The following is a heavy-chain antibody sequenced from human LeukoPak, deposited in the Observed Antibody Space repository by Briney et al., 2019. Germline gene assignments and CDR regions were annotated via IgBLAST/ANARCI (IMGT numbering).Heavy chain of an antibody. CDR1: GGSISSGTYY. V-gene: IGHV4-61*02. D-gene: IGHD3-9*01. CDR2: IYPSGST. Sequence: SQTLSLTCTVSGGSISSGTYYWSWIRQPAGKELEWIGRIYPSGSTNYNPSLKRRVTISVDTSKNQFSLKLSSVTAADTSVYYCARGYYDILTSDAFDIWGQGTMVTVSS. J-gene: IGHJ3*02. CDR3: ARGYYDILTSDAFDI.